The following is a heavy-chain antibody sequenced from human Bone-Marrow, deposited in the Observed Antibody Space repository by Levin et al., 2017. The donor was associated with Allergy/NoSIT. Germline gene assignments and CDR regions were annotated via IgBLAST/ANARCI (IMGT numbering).Heavy chain of an antibody. J-gene: IGHJ6*02. CDR1: GFTFKSYV. CDR3: ARRLGDDLTGYYGMDV. CDR2: IIPIFGTT. V-gene: IGHV1-69*13. D-gene: IGHD3-9*01. Sequence: SVKVSCKASGFTFKSYVLTWVRQAPGQGLEWMGAIIPIFGTTTYARKFQGRVTLTADDSTNIAYMEVNSLKSDDTAVYYCARRLGDDLTGYYGMDVWGQGTTVIVS.